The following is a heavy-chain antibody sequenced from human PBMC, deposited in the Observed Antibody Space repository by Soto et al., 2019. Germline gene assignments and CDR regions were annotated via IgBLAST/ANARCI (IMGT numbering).Heavy chain of an antibody. J-gene: IGHJ6*02. V-gene: IGHV3-30*18. CDR3: AKDLATITLTDYYYYYGMDV. Sequence: VAVISYDGSNKYYADSVKGRFTISRDNSKNTLYLQMNSLRAEDTAVYYCAKDLATITLTDYYYYYGMDVWGQGTTVTVSS. D-gene: IGHD5-12*01. CDR2: ISYDGSNK.